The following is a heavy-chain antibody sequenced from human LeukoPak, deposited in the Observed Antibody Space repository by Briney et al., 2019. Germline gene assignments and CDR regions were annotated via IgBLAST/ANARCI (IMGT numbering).Heavy chain of an antibody. Sequence: GGSLRLSCAASGFPFSSYGMHWVRQAPGKGLEWVAYIQNDGSNEQYADSVKGRFSISRDSSKNILYLQMNSQRAEDTSVYYCAKDRCSNGIGCYYYYMDVWGKGTTVTIS. CDR3: AKDRCSNGIGCYYYYMDV. J-gene: IGHJ6*03. CDR2: IQNDGSNE. V-gene: IGHV3-30*02. D-gene: IGHD2-8*01. CDR1: GFPFSSYG.